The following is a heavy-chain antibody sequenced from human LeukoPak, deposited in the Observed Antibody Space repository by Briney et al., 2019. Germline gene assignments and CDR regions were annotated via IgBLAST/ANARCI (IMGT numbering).Heavy chain of an antibody. J-gene: IGHJ3*02. CDR3: ARGGYTGVFDI. Sequence: GGSLRLSCAASGFTFSSYWMHWVRQAPGKGLVWVSRINRDGSSTSYADSVKGRFTISRDNAKNTLYLQMKSLRAEDTAVFYCARGGYTGVFDIWGQGTMVTVSS. D-gene: IGHD5-18*01. CDR2: INRDGSST. CDR1: GFTFSSYW. V-gene: IGHV3-74*01.